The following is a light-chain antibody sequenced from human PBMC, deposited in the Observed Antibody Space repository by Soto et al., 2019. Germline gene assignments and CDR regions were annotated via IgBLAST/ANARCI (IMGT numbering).Light chain of an antibody. J-gene: IGKJ1*01. CDR1: QSVSSTY. Sequence: EIVLTQSPGTLSLSPGERATLSCRASQSVSSTYVAWYQQKPGQTPKLLIYEASTRATGIPDRFSGSGSGTDYTLTIDRLEPEDFAVYYCQQYGSSPQTFGQGTKVDIK. CDR3: QQYGSSPQT. V-gene: IGKV3-20*01. CDR2: EAS.